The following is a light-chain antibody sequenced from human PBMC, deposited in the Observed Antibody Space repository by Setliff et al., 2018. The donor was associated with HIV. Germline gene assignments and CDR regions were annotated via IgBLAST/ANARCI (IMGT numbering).Light chain of an antibody. CDR3: SSYTTSNTVPHV. J-gene: IGLJ1*01. V-gene: IGLV2-14*01. CDR1: SSDVGGHNY. Sequence: QSVLTQPASVSGSPGQSITISCTGTSSDVGGHNYVSWYRQHPGKAPKLIIYEVSYRPSGVSNRFSGSKSGNTASLTISGLQAEDEAEYHCSSYTTSNTVPHVFGTGTKVTVL. CDR2: EVS.